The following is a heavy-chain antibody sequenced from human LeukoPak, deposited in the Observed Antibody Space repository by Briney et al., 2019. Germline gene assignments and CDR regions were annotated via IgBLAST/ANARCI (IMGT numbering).Heavy chain of an antibody. V-gene: IGHV3-74*01. J-gene: IGHJ6*02. Sequence: GSLRLSCAASKFIFGSFWMNWVRLVPGKGLLWVSRINPDGSDTEYADSVKGRFTVSRDDARNTLYLEMRSLSVQDSGLYYCARVRNGYSSGLDVWGPGTWVTVSS. D-gene: IGHD2-15*01. CDR1: KFIFGSFW. CDR3: ARVRNGYSSGLDV. CDR2: INPDGSDT.